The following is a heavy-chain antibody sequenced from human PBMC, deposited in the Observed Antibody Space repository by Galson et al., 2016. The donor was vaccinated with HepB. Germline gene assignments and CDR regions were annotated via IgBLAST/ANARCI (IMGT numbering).Heavy chain of an antibody. V-gene: IGHV3-23*01. CDR2: ISGRGGGT. CDR3: ARSGWYGVYGMDV. Sequence: SLRLSCAASGFTFSSYAMSWVRQAPGKGLEWVSAISGRGGGTYYADCVKGRFTISRDNSKNTLYLQMNSLRAEDTALYSCARSGWYGVYGMDVWGQGTTVTVS. D-gene: IGHD6-19*01. J-gene: IGHJ6*02. CDR1: GFTFSSYA.